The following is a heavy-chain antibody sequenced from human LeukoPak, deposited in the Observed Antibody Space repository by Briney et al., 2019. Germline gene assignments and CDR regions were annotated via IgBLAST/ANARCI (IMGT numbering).Heavy chain of an antibody. V-gene: IGHV4-38-2*02. CDR1: GYSISSGYY. CDR2: INYSGST. Sequence: PSETLSLTCTVSGYSISSGYYWGWIRQPPGKGLEWIASINYSGSTNYNASLKSRVTISVDTSKNQFSLKLSSVTAADAAVYYCASNSPANDYWGQGTLVTVSS. CDR3: ASNSPANDY. J-gene: IGHJ4*02. D-gene: IGHD2/OR15-2a*01.